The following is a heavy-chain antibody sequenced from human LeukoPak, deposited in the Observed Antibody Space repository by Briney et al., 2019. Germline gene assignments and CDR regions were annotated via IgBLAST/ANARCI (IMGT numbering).Heavy chain of an antibody. CDR3: AKDRMTVFES. D-gene: IGHD2-21*02. Sequence: PGGSLRLSCAASGFTFSSYSMNWVRQAPGKGLEWVSYISSSSSTIYYADSVKGRFTISRDNAKNSLYLQMNSLRAEDTAVYFCAKDRMTVFESWGQGTLVTVSS. CDR2: ISSSSSTI. CDR1: GFTFSSYS. J-gene: IGHJ4*02. V-gene: IGHV3-48*01.